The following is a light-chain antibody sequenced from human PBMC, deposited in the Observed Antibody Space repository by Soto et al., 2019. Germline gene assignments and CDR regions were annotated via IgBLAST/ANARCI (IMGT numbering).Light chain of an antibody. Sequence: EVVMTQSPATLSVSPGERATLSCMASQSVSNNLAWYQQKAGQAPRLLFYLSSTRAPGIPARFSAGGSGTEFTLTISRLEPEDFAVYYCQQYGSSSWTFGQGTKVDI. J-gene: IGKJ1*01. V-gene: IGKV3-15*01. CDR3: QQYGSSSWT. CDR2: LSS. CDR1: QSVSNN.